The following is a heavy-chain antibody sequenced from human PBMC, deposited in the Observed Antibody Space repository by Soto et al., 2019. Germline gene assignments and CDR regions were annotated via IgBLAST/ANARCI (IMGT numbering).Heavy chain of an antibody. V-gene: IGHV3-9*01. CDR3: AKDKKAYYYDSSGYFGY. D-gene: IGHD3-22*01. Sequence: PVGSLRLSCAGSGFTFDDYAMHWVRQAPGKGLEWVSGISWNSGSIGYADSVKGRFTISRDNAKNSLYLQMNSLRAEDTALYYCAKDKKAYYYDSSGYFGYWGQGTLVTVSS. CDR1: GFTFDDYA. J-gene: IGHJ4*02. CDR2: ISWNSGSI.